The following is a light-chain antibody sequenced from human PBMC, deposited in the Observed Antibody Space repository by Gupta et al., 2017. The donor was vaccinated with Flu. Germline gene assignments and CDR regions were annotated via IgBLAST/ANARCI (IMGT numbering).Light chain of an antibody. V-gene: IGKV1-39*01. CDR2: AAT. CDR3: QQSDRAPNT. Sequence: DIQMTQSPSSLSASVGDRVTITCRASQSIRAYLNWYQQKPGRAPTLLIYAATNLQSGVPSRFSGSGSGTDFSLTISSLQPEDFATYYCQQSDRAPNTFGRGTKLEIK. J-gene: IGKJ2*01. CDR1: QSIRAY.